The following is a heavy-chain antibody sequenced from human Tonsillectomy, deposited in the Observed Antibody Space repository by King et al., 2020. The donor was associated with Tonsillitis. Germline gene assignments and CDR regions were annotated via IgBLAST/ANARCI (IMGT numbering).Heavy chain of an antibody. Sequence: VQLVESGAEVKKPGSSVKVSCKASGDTFSNYAISWVRQAPGQGLEWMGVIIPMFDTTNYAQKLQGRVTITADESRRTAYLELCSLRSEDTGVYYCARVGEGGPSSYYGMDVWGQGTTVTVSS. J-gene: IGHJ6*02. CDR1: GDTFSNYA. CDR3: ARVGEGGPSSYYGMDV. D-gene: IGHD3-16*01. CDR2: IIPMFDTT. V-gene: IGHV1-69*01.